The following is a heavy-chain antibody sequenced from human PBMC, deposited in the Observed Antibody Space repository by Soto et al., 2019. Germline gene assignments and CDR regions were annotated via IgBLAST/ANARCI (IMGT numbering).Heavy chain of an antibody. Sequence: PSETLSLTCTVSGGSISSGGYYWSWIRQHPGKGLEWIGYIYYSGSTYYNPSLKSRVTISVDTSKNQFSLKLSSVTAADTAVYYCAREGNYYDSSGYPYFDYWGQGTLVTVSS. CDR1: GGSISSGGYY. CDR2: IYYSGST. D-gene: IGHD3-22*01. J-gene: IGHJ4*02. V-gene: IGHV4-31*03. CDR3: AREGNYYDSSGYPYFDY.